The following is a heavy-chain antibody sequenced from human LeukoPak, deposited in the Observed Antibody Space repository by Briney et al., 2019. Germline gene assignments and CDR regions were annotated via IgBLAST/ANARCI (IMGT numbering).Heavy chain of an antibody. J-gene: IGHJ4*02. V-gene: IGHV4-59*08. Sequence: SETLSLTCTVSGGSISSYYWSWNRQPPGKGLEWIGYIYYSGSTNYNPSLKSRVTISVDTSKNQFSLKLSSVTAADTAVYYCARSEVFFDYWGQGTLVTVSS. CDR3: ARSEVFFDY. CDR2: IYYSGST. D-gene: IGHD1-14*01. CDR1: GGSISSYY.